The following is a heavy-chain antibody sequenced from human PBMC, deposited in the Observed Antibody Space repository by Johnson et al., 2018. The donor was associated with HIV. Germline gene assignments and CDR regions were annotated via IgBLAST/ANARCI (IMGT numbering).Heavy chain of an antibody. CDR3: ARDGKVGATPRRAFDI. Sequence: MQLVESGGGLVQPGGSLRLSCAASGFTFSSYAMHWVRQAPGKGLEWVAVISYDGSNKYYADSVKGRFTISRDNSKNTLYLQMNSLRAEDTAVYYCARDGKVGATPRRAFDIWGQGTMVTVSS. V-gene: IGHV3-30-3*01. J-gene: IGHJ3*02. CDR2: ISYDGSNK. CDR1: GFTFSSYA. D-gene: IGHD1-26*01.